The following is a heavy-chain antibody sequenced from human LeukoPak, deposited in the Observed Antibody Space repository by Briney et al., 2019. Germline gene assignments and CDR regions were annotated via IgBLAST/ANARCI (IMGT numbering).Heavy chain of an antibody. J-gene: IGHJ4*02. V-gene: IGHV4-30-2*01. D-gene: IGHD4-23*01. CDR2: IYHSGST. CDR3: ARSKNSYDFDY. CDR1: GGSISSGGYY. Sequence: SETLSLTCTVSGGSISSGGYYWSWIRQPPGKGLEWIGYIYHSGSTYYNPSLKSRVTISVDRSKNQFSLKLSSVTAADTAVYYCARSKNSYDFDYWGQGTLVTVSS.